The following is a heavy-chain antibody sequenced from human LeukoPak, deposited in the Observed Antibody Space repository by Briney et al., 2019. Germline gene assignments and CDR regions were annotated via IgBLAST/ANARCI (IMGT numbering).Heavy chain of an antibody. CDR2: IYTSGST. V-gene: IGHV4-61*02. Sequence: SETLSLTCTVSGGSISSGSYYWSWIRQPAGKGLEWIGRIYTSGSTNYNPSLKSRVTISVDTSKNQFSLKLSSVTAADTAVYYCARDSTTYYYYYYMDVWGKGTTVTISS. CDR3: ARDSTTYYYYYYMDV. J-gene: IGHJ6*03. D-gene: IGHD1-14*01. CDR1: GGSISSGSYY.